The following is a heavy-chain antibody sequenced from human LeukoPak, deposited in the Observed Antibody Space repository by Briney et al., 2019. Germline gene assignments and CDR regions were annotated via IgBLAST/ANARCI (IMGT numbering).Heavy chain of an antibody. Sequence: PSETLSLTCTVSGGSVSDLYWTWIRQSPGKGLEWLGYIYTSGTKYNPALSGRVTVSVDTSKNQCSLRLTSVTAADTAVYYCAKHPTGARRESDYWGQGVLVTVSS. CDR2: IYTSGT. CDR1: GGSVSDLY. D-gene: IGHD7-27*01. CDR3: AKHPTGARRESDY. J-gene: IGHJ4*02. V-gene: IGHV4-4*08.